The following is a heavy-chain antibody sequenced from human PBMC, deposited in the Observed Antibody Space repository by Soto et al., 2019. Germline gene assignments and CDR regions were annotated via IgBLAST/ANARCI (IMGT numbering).Heavy chain of an antibody. CDR3: AREITIFGVVSGWFDP. V-gene: IGHV1-18*01. CDR1: GYTFTSYG. D-gene: IGHD3-3*01. J-gene: IGHJ5*02. CDR2: ISAYNGNT. Sequence: GASVKVSCKASGYTFTSYGISWVRQAPGQGLEWMGWISAYNGNTNYAQKLQGRVTMTTDTSTSTAYMELRSLRSDDTAVYYCAREITIFGVVSGWFDPWGQGTLVTVS.